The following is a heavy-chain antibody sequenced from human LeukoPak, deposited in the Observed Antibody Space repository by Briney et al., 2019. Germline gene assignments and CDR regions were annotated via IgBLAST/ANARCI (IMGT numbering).Heavy chain of an antibody. J-gene: IGHJ3*02. V-gene: IGHV4-38-2*01. Sequence: SETLSLTCAVSGYSISSGYYWGWIRQPPGKGLEWIGSIYHSGSTYYNPSLKSRVTISVDTSKNQFSLKLSSVTAADTAVYYCARYLRKLGDAFDIWGQGTMVTVSS. CDR1: GYSISSGYY. D-gene: IGHD6-6*01. CDR3: ARYLRKLGDAFDI. CDR2: IYHSGST.